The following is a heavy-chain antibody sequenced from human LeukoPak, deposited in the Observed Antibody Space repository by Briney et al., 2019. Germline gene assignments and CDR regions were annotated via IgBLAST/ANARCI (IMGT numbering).Heavy chain of an antibody. CDR1: GFTFSSYA. J-gene: IGHJ4*02. CDR2: IGASGGST. Sequence: QAGGSLRLSCATSGFTFSSYAMSWVRQAPGKGLEWVSGIGASGGSTYYADSVKGRFTISRDNSKNTLYLQMNSLRTEDTAVYYRAKAEGYDILTGLDYWGQGTLVTVSS. D-gene: IGHD3-9*01. CDR3: AKAEGYDILTGLDY. V-gene: IGHV3-23*01.